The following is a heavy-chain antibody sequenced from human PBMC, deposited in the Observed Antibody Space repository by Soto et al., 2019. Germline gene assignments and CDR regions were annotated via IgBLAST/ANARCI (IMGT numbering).Heavy chain of an antibody. Sequence: TLSLTCTVSGGSISSSSYYWGWIRQPSGKGLEWIGSIYYSGSTYYNPSLKSRVTISVDTSKNQFSLKLSSVTAADTAVYYCARDQIAGGFGELGWFDPWGQGTLVTVSS. J-gene: IGHJ5*02. CDR2: IYYSGST. D-gene: IGHD3-10*01. CDR3: ARDQIAGGFGELGWFDP. CDR1: GGSISSSSYY. V-gene: IGHV4-39*07.